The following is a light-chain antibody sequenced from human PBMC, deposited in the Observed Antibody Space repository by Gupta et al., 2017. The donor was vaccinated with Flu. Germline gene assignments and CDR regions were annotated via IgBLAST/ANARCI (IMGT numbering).Light chain of an antibody. CDR1: QSVRRSY. CDR3: QQYGSSPQT. V-gene: IGKV3-20*01. Sequence: EIVLTQSPGTLSLSPGERATLSCRAGQSVRRSYLAWYQQKPGQAPRLLIYGASSRATGIPERFSGSESGTDFTLTISRLEPEDCAVYYCQQYGSSPQTFGQGTKVEVK. J-gene: IGKJ1*01. CDR2: GAS.